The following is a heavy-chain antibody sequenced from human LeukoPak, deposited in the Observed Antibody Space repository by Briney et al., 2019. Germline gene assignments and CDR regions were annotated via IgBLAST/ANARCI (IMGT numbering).Heavy chain of an antibody. D-gene: IGHD2-2*01. Sequence: PGRSLRLSCAASGFTFDDYAMHWVRHAPGKGLEWVSGISWNSGSIGYADSVKGRFTISRDNSKNTLYLQMNSLRAEDTAVYYCARDDGEYQLLRRVAFDYWGQGTLVTVSS. CDR1: GFTFDDYA. CDR2: ISWNSGSI. V-gene: IGHV3-9*01. CDR3: ARDDGEYQLLRRVAFDY. J-gene: IGHJ4*02.